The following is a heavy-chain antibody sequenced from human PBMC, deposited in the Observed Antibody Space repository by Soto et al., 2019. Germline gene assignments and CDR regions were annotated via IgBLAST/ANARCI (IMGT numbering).Heavy chain of an antibody. CDR1: GFTFSSYS. Sequence: GGSLRLSCAASGFTFSSYSMNWVRQAPGKGLEWVSYISSSSSTIYYADSVKGRFTISRDNAKNSLYLQMNSLRAEDTAVYYCARVFWSGYPTLFGYYMDVWGKGTTVTVSS. D-gene: IGHD3-3*01. J-gene: IGHJ6*03. V-gene: IGHV3-48*01. CDR2: ISSSSSTI. CDR3: ARVFWSGYPTLFGYYMDV.